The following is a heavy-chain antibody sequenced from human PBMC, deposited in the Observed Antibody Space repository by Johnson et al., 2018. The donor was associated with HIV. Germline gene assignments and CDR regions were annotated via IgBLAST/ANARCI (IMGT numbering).Heavy chain of an antibody. CDR1: GFTFADYA. D-gene: IGHD4-23*01. CDR3: ARGGRAHYGGDFGAFDI. J-gene: IGHJ3*02. Sequence: VQLVESGGGLVQPGRSLRLSCAASGFTFADYAMHWARQTPGKGLEWVSGINWNGGSTGYADSVKGRFTISRDNAKNSLYLQMNSLRAEDTAVYYCARGGRAHYGGDFGAFDIWGQGTMVTVSS. V-gene: IGHV3-20*04. CDR2: INWNGGST.